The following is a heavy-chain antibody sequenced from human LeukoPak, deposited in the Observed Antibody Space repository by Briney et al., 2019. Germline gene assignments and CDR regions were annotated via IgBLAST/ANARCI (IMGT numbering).Heavy chain of an antibody. J-gene: IGHJ3*02. V-gene: IGHV4-39*07. CDR2: IYYSGST. Sequence: SETLSLTCTVSGGSISSSSYYWGWIRQPPGKGLEWIGSIYYSGSTYYNPSLKSRVTISVDTSKNQFSLKLSSVTAADTAVYYCARVVILWFGELPDAFDIWGQGTMVTVSS. CDR1: GGSISSSSYY. CDR3: ARVVILWFGELPDAFDI. D-gene: IGHD3-10*01.